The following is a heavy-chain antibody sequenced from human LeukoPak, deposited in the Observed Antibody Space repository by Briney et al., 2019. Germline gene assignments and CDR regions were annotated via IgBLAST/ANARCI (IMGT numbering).Heavy chain of an antibody. CDR3: AGWWGGIDY. D-gene: IGHD2-15*01. J-gene: IGHJ4*02. V-gene: IGHV4-34*01. CDR1: GGSFSGYY. Sequence: SETLSLTCAVYGGSFSGYYWSWIRQPPGKGLEWIGEINHSGSTNYNPSLKSRVTISVDTSKNQFSLKLSSVTAADTAVYYCAGWWGGIDYWGQGTLVTVPS. CDR2: INHSGST.